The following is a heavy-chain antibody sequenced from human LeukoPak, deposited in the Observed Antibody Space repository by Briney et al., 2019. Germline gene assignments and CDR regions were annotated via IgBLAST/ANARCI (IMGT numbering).Heavy chain of an antibody. V-gene: IGHV4-59*11. CDR2: IYYSGST. D-gene: IGHD2-2*01. Sequence: SETLSLTCTVSGGSISSHYWSWIRQPPGKGLEWIGYIYYSGSTNYNPSLKSRVTISVDTSKNQFSLKLSSVTAADTAVYYCARWPNSSTAYWGQGTLVTVSS. J-gene: IGHJ4*02. CDR1: GGSISSHY. CDR3: ARWPNSSTAY.